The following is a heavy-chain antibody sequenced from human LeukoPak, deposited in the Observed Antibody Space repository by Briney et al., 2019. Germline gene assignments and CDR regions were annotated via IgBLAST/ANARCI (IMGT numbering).Heavy chain of an antibody. Sequence: PGGSLRLSCATSGLTLSSHWMSWVRQAPGKGLEWVANINQDGSEKYYVDSVKGRFTISRDNAKNSLYLQMNSLRAEDTAVYYCATPYYDYWSGYSGHWGQGTLVTVSS. CDR2: INQDGSEK. CDR3: ATPYYDYWSGYSGH. J-gene: IGHJ4*02. D-gene: IGHD3-3*01. CDR1: GLTLSSHW. V-gene: IGHV3-7*01.